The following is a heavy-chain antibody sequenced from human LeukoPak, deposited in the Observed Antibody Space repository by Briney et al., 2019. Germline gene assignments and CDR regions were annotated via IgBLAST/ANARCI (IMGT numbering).Heavy chain of an antibody. J-gene: IGHJ4*02. D-gene: IGHD3-9*01. CDR1: GFTFSSYW. CDR2: IANDGRST. CDR3: ARRYDRALGY. V-gene: IGHV3-74*03. Sequence: GGSLRLSCATSGFTFSSYWMHWVRQAPGKGLMWVSDIANDGRSTTYADSVKGRFSISRDSAKNTVYLQMDSLRAEDTAVYFCARRYDRALGYWGLGTLVTVSS.